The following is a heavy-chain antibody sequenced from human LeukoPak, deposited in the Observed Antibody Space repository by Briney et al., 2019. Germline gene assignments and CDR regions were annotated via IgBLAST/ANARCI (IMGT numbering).Heavy chain of an antibody. CDR2: INPSGGST. V-gene: IGHV1-46*01. CDR3: ARGTANFWSGYSSHFDY. J-gene: IGHJ4*02. D-gene: IGHD3-3*01. Sequence: ASVTVSCKASGYTFTSYYMHWVRQAPGQGLEWMGIINPSGGSTSYAQKFQGRDTMTRDTSTSTVYMEVSSLRSEDTAVYYCARGTANFWSGYSSHFDYWGQGTLVTVSS. CDR1: GYTFTSYY.